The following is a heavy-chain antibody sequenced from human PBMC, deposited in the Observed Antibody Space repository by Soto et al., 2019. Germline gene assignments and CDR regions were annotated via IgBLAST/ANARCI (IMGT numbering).Heavy chain of an antibody. CDR2: IWYDGSNK. J-gene: IGHJ5*02. D-gene: IGHD3-10*01. Sequence: GGSLRLSCAASGFTFSSYGMHWVRQAPGKGLEWVAVIWYDGSNKYYADSVKGRFTISRDNSKNTLYLQMNSLRAEDTAVYYCAREMVRGENWFDPWGQGTLVTVSS. V-gene: IGHV3-33*01. CDR1: GFTFSSYG. CDR3: AREMVRGENWFDP.